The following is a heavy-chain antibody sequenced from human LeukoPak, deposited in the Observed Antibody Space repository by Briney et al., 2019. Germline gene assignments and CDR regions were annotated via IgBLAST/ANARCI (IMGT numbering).Heavy chain of an antibody. Sequence: PSQTLSLTCTVSCGSISSGSYYWSWIRQPAGKGLEWIGRIYTSGSTNYNPSLKSRVNISVDTSKNQFSLKLSSVTAADTAVYYCARDWLRWPYYFDYWGQGTLVTVSS. CDR3: ARDWLRWPYYFDY. CDR2: IYTSGST. J-gene: IGHJ4*02. D-gene: IGHD4-23*01. CDR1: CGSISSGSYY. V-gene: IGHV4-61*02.